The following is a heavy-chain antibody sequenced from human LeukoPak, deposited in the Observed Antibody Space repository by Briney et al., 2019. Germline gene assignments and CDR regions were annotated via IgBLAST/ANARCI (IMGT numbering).Heavy chain of an antibody. CDR1: GYTFTGYY. D-gene: IGHD1-26*01. J-gene: IGHJ6*03. V-gene: IGHV1-2*02. CDR3: ARDRGSGSYYYYYMDV. Sequence: ASVKVSCKASGYTFTGYYIHWVRQAPGQGLEWMGWIKPNSGGTNYAQKFQGRVTMTRDTSISTAYMELTRLRSDDTAVYYCARDRGSGSYYYYYMDVWGKGTTVTVSS. CDR2: IKPNSGGT.